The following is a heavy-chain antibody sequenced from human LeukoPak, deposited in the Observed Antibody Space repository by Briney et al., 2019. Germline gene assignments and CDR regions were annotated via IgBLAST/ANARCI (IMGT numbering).Heavy chain of an antibody. D-gene: IGHD3-9*01. V-gene: IGHV4-28*01. J-gene: IGHJ5*02. Sequence: SETLSLTCTVSGSSLSNGYYWGWIRQSPGKGLEWIGSIHHSGNIFESGSTHYNPSLKSRVTVSADTSENQFSLKLTSVTAADTAVYFCARNASTGFFDAWGQGTLVIVSS. CDR1: GSSLSNGYY. CDR2: IHHSGNIFESGST. CDR3: ARNASTGFFDA.